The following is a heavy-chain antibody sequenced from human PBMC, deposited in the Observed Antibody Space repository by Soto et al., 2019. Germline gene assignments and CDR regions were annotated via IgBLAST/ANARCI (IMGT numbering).Heavy chain of an antibody. CDR2: MNPNSGNT. V-gene: IGHV1-8*01. D-gene: IGHD2-2*01. CDR1: GYTFTSYD. J-gene: IGHJ6*03. CDR3: ARQLPNYYYYYMDV. Sequence: QVPLVQSGAEVKKPGASVKVSCKASGYTFTSYDINWVRQATGQGLEWMGWMNPNSGNTGYAQKFQGRVTMTRNTSISTAYMELSSLRSEDTAMYYCARQLPNYYYYYMDVWGKGTTVTVSS.